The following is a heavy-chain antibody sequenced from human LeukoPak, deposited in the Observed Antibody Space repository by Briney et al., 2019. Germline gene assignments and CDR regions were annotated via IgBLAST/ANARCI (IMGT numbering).Heavy chain of an antibody. CDR3: ARAWVVRATGGRFDP. Sequence: PSETLSLTCAVSGGSISSGGYSWSWIRQPPGKGLEWIGYIYHSGSTYYNPSLKSRVTISVDRSKNQFSLKLSSVTAADTAVYYCARAWVVRATGGRFDPWGQGTLVTVSS. V-gene: IGHV4-30-2*01. CDR1: GGSISSGGYS. D-gene: IGHD3-10*01. CDR2: IYHSGST. J-gene: IGHJ5*02.